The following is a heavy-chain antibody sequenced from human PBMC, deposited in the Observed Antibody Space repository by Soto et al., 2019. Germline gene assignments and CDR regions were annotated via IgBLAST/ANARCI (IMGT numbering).Heavy chain of an antibody. CDR3: ATLGDDFITIFVY. CDR2: IDSSGSYT. V-gene: IGHV5-10-1*01. D-gene: IGHD3-3*01. J-gene: IGHJ4*02. CDR1: GYSFTSYC. Sequence: GESLKISCKGSGYSFTSYCISWVRHMPGKGLESMGRIDSSGSYTNYSPSFQGHVTISADKSISTAYLQWSSLKAADTAMYYCATLGDDFITIFVYWGQRTLVTVSS.